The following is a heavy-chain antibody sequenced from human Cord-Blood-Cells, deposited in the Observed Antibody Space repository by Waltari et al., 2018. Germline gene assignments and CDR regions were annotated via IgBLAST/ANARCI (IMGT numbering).Heavy chain of an antibody. CDR3: ARGRVGSSWYDY. J-gene: IGHJ4*02. CDR2: MNPSSGNT. V-gene: IGHV1-8*03. CDR1: GYTFTSYD. Sequence: QVQLVQSGAEVKKPGASVKVSCKASGYTFTSYDINWVRQATGQGIEWMGWMNPSSGNTGYAQKFQGRVTITRNTSRSTAYMELSSLRSEDTAVYYCARGRVGSSWYDYWGQGTLVTVSS. D-gene: IGHD6-13*01.